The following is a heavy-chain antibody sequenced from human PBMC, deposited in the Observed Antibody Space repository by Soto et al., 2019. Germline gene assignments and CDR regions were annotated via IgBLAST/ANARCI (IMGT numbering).Heavy chain of an antibody. CDR1: GYTFTSYY. V-gene: IGHV1-46*01. Sequence: GASVKVSCKASGYTFTSYYMHWVRQAPGQGLEWMGIINPSGGSTSYAQKFQGRVTMTRDTSTSTVYMELSSLRSEDTAVYYCARGRHDSSGYYHGDYYYSGLDVWGQGTTVTVSS. D-gene: IGHD3-22*01. CDR2: INPSGGST. CDR3: ARGRHDSSGYYHGDYYYSGLDV. J-gene: IGHJ6*02.